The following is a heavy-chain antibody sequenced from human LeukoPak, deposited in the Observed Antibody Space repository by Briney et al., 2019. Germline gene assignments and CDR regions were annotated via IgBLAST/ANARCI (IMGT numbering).Heavy chain of an antibody. D-gene: IGHD3/OR15-3a*01. V-gene: IGHV4-59*01. CDR2: IYYTGST. J-gene: IGHJ4*02. CDR1: GGSINRYY. CDR3: ARYEEFSTGYSASSPRHYFDH. Sequence: PSETLSLTCSVPGGSINRYYWSWIPQPPGKALEGIGHIYYTGSTYYKPSLESRVTISVDTAQNQISLKLSSVTAADTAVYYCARYEEFSTGYSASSPRHYFDHWGQGTLVTVSS.